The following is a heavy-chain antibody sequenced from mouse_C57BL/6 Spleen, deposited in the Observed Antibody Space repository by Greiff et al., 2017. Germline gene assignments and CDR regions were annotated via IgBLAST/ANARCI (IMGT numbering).Heavy chain of an antibody. D-gene: IGHD1-1*01. V-gene: IGHV5-17*01. CDR3: ARSHYYGSSAWFAY. CDR2: ISSGSSTI. Sequence: EVHLVESGGGLVKPGGSLKLSCAASGFTFSDYGMHWVRQAPEKGLEWVAYISSGSSTIYYADTVKGRFTISRANAKNTLFLQMTSLRSDDTAMYYCARSHYYGSSAWFAYWGQGTLVTVSA. CDR1: GFTFSDYG. J-gene: IGHJ3*01.